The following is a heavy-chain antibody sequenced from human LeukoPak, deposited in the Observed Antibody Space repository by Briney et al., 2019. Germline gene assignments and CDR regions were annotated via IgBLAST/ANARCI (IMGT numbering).Heavy chain of an antibody. V-gene: IGHV4-34*01. J-gene: IGHJ3*02. CDR1: GGSFSGYH. D-gene: IGHD3-3*01. Sequence: SETLSLTCAVYGGSFSGYHWIWIRRPPGKGLVWLGEINHSGSTNYNPSIKSRATISVDTSNNQFSLKLSSVTAAETAVYYCATIFGVVEAAFDIWGQGTMVTVSS. CDR2: INHSGST. CDR3: ATIFGVVEAAFDI.